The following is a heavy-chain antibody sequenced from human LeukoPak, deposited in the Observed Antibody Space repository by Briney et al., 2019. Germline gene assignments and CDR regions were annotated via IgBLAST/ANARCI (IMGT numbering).Heavy chain of an antibody. V-gene: IGHV3-20*04. Sequence: GGSLRLSCVDSGFTFDDYGMSWVRQLPGEGPGWVAGINWDGGSTFYADSVKGRFIISRDNAKNSLFLQMNSLRVEDTALYYCARDLSSNWYNFAYWGQGTLVTVSS. J-gene: IGHJ4*02. CDR2: INWDGGST. CDR3: ARDLSSNWYNFAY. CDR1: GFTFDDYG. D-gene: IGHD6-13*01.